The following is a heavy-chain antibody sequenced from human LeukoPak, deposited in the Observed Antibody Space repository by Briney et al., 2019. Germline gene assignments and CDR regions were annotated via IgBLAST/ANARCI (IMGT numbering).Heavy chain of an antibody. J-gene: IGHJ4*02. Sequence: PSQTLSLTCTVSGGSISSGDYYWSWIRQPPGKGLEWIGEINHSGSTNYNPSLKSRVTISVDTSKSQFSLKLSSVTAADTAVYYCARGIIATAGTIHDYWGQGTLVTVSS. D-gene: IGHD6-13*01. CDR1: GGSISSGDYY. V-gene: IGHV4-30-4*08. CDR3: ARGIIATAGTIHDY. CDR2: INHSGST.